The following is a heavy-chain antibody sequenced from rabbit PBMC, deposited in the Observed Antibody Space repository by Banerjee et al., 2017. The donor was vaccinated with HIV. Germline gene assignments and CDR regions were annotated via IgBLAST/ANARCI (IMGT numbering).Heavy chain of an antibody. V-gene: IGHV1S40*01. J-gene: IGHJ6*01. CDR1: GFSFSSTDY. Sequence: QSLEESGGDLVKPEGSLTLTCTASGFSFSSTDYMCWVRQAPGKGLEWIGCIYTGRSNTYYANWAKGRFTISKTSSTTVTLQMTSLTAADTATYFCAKNYLESTSLWGPGTLVTVS. CDR2: IYTGRSNT. CDR3: AKNYLESTSL. D-gene: IGHD3-3*01.